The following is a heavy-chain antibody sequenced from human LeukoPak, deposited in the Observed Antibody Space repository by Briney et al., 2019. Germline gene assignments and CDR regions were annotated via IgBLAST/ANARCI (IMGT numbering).Heavy chain of an antibody. CDR3: ARDRRMGYRGYEITY. V-gene: IGHV1-18*01. D-gene: IGHD5-12*01. CDR1: GYTFTSYG. CDR2: ISAYNGNT. Sequence: ASVKVSCKASGYTFTSYGISWVRQAPGQGLEWMGWISAYNGNTNYAQKLQGRVTMTTDTSTSTAYMELRSLRSDDTAVYYCARDRRMGYRGYEITYWGQGTLVTVSS. J-gene: IGHJ4*02.